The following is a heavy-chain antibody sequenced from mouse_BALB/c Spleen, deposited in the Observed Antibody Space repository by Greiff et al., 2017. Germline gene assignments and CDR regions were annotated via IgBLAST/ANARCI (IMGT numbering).Heavy chain of an antibody. CDR3: ARYFPDYYGSRYAMDY. J-gene: IGHJ4*01. CDR1: GFTFSSFG. CDR2: ISSGSSTI. D-gene: IGHD1-1*01. V-gene: IGHV5-17*02. Sequence: EVQLVESGGGLVQPGGSRKLSCAASGFTFSSFGMHWVRQAPEKGLEWVAYISSGSSTIYYADTVKGRFTISRDNPKNTLFLQMTSLRSEDTAMYYCARYFPDYYGSRYAMDYWGQGTSVTVSS.